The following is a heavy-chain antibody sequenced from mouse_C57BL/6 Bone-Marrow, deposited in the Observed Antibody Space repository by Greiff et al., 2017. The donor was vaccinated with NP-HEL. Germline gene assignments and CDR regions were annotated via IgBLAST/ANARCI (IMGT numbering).Heavy chain of an antibody. D-gene: IGHD2-5*01. CDR3: ARSAYYSNYAFDY. CDR2: IYPRDGST. Sequence: VMLVESGPELVKPGASVKLSCKASGYTFTSYDINWVKQRPGQGLEWIGWIYPRDGSTKYNEKFKGKATLSVDTSSITAYMELLSLTSVDSAFYFCARSAYYSNYAFDYWGQGTTLTVSS. J-gene: IGHJ2*01. V-gene: IGHV1-85*01. CDR1: GYTFTSYD.